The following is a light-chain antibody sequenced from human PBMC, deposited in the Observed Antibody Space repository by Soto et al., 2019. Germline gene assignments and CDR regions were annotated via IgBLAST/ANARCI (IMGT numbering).Light chain of an antibody. V-gene: IGLV2-11*01. CDR3: CSFAGTYTLYV. Sequence: ALTQPRSVSGSPGQSITISCTGTSSDVGGYNYVSWYQQHPGKAPKLMIYDVSKRPSGVPDRFSGSKSGNTASLTISGLQAEDEADYYCCSFAGTYTLYVFGTGTKVTVL. CDR1: SSDVGGYNY. J-gene: IGLJ1*01. CDR2: DVS.